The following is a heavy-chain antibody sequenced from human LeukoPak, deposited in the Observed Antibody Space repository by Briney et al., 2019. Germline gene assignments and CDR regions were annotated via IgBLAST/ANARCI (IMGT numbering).Heavy chain of an antibody. D-gene: IGHD6-19*01. Sequence: SETLSLTCTVSGGSISNYYWSWIRQPPGKGLEWIGYIYYSGSTNYNPSLKSRVTISVDTSKNQFSLKLSSVTAADTAVYYCARDLYSSGWYSMDVWGQGTTVTVSS. CDR3: ARDLYSSGWYSMDV. CDR1: GGSISNYY. V-gene: IGHV4-59*01. CDR2: IYYSGST. J-gene: IGHJ6*02.